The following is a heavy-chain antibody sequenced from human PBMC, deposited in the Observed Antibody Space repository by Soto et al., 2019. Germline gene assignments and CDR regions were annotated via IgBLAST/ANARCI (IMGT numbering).Heavy chain of an antibody. V-gene: IGHV3-23*01. CDR2: ISGSGGST. D-gene: IGHD3-22*01. J-gene: IGHJ4*02. Sequence: GGSLSLSCAASGFTFSTYSMSWVRQAPGKGLEWVSAISGSGGSTYYADSVKGRFTISRDNSKNTLYLQMNSLRAEDTAVYYCAILSLRGYYDSSGYYYDYWGQGTLVTVSS. CDR3: AILSLRGYYDSSGYYYDY. CDR1: GFTFSTYS.